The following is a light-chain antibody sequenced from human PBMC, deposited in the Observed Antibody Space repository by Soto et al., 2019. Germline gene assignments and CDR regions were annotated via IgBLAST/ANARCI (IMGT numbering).Light chain of an antibody. CDR3: QQHHSYPLT. CDR1: QDINQN. CDR2: TAS. V-gene: IGKV1-16*02. J-gene: IGKJ4*01. Sequence: DIQMTQSPSSLSASVGDRVTITCRASQDINQNVAWFQQKPGKAPKSLIYTASYLYSGVPAKFSGSGSGTDFTLTISDLQPEDFATYYCQQHHSYPLTFGGGTKVEIK.